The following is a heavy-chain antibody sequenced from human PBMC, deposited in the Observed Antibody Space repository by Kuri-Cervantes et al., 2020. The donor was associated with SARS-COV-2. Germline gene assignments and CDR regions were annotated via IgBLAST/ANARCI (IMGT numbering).Heavy chain of an antibody. Sequence: GGSLRLSCAASGFTFSSYSMNWVRQAPGKGLEWVANIKQDGSEKYYVDSVKGRFTISRDNAKNSLYLQMNSLRADDTALYYCARDKDGIEEFDYWGQGTLVTVSS. CDR1: GFTFSSYS. CDR3: ARDKDGIEEFDY. J-gene: IGHJ4*02. D-gene: IGHD5-24*01. CDR2: IKQDGSEK. V-gene: IGHV3-7*01.